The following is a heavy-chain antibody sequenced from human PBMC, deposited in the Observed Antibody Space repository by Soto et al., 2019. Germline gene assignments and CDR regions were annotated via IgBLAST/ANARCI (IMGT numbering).Heavy chain of an antibody. D-gene: IGHD3-22*01. CDR3: AHSTDYYDSSGYLNCFDP. CDR1: GFSLSTSEVG. V-gene: IGHV2-5*02. Sequence: SGPTLVNPTQTLTLTCTFSGFSLSTSEVGVGWIRQPPGKSLEWLALIYWDDDKRYSPSLKGRLTITKDTSKNQGVLTMTNMDPVDTATYYCAHSTDYYDSSGYLNCFDPWGQGTLVTVSS. CDR2: IYWDDDK. J-gene: IGHJ5*02.